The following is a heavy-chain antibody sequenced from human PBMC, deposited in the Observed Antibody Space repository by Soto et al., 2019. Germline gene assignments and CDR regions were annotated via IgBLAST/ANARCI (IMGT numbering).Heavy chain of an antibody. J-gene: IGHJ4*02. CDR2: ISGSGGST. D-gene: IGHD3-3*01. CDR3: AKGLEVTIFGVVTIFDY. CDR1: GFNFSSYA. V-gene: IGHV3-23*01. Sequence: PGGSLRLSCAASGFNFSSYAMSWVRQAPGKGLEWVSSISGSGGSTYSADYVKGRFTISRDNSKNTLYLQMNSLRAEDTAVYYCAKGLEVTIFGVVTIFDYWGQGTLVTVSS.